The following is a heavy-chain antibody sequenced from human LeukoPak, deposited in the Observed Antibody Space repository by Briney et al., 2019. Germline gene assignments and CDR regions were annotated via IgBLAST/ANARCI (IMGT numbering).Heavy chain of an antibody. Sequence: SETLSLTCTASGGSISSSSYYWGWIRQPPGKGLEWIGSIYYSGSTYYNPSLKSRVTISVDTSKNQFSLKLSSVTAADTAVYYCAIQGYCSGGSCYSVRSFDPWGQGTLVTVSS. D-gene: IGHD2-15*01. J-gene: IGHJ5*02. CDR3: AIQGYCSGGSCYSVRSFDP. CDR1: GGSISSSSYY. CDR2: IYYSGST. V-gene: IGHV4-39*01.